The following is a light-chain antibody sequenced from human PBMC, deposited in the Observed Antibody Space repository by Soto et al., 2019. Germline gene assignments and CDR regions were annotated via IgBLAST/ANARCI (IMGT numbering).Light chain of an antibody. J-gene: IGKJ5*01. CDR2: GAS. CDR3: QQFDSSAIT. Sequence: EIVLTQSPGTLSLSPGERATLSCRASQSVRNNYLAWYQHKGGQAPRLLIYGASTRATGIPDRFSGSGSGTDFTLTISRLEPVDFAVYYCQQFDSSAITFGQGTRLEIK. V-gene: IGKV3-20*01. CDR1: QSVRNNY.